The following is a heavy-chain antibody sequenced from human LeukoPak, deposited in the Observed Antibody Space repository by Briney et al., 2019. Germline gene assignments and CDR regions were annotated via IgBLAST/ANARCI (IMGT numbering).Heavy chain of an antibody. D-gene: IGHD3-10*01. J-gene: IGHJ6*03. CDR3: ARGVGDIWFGELTYYYYMDV. Sequence: ASVKVSCKASGYTFTSYAMNWVRQAPGQGLEWMGWINTNTGNPTYAQGFTGRFVFSLDTSVSTAYLQISSLKAEDTAVYYCARGVGDIWFGELTYYYYMDVWGKGTPVTVSS. CDR2: INTNTGNP. V-gene: IGHV7-4-1*02. CDR1: GYTFTSYA.